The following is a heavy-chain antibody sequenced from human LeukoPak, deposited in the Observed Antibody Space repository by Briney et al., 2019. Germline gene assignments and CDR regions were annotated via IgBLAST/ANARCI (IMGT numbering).Heavy chain of an antibody. CDR1: GYTFTGYY. CDR2: INPNSGGT. Sequence: GASVKVSCKASGYTFTGYYMHWVRQAPGQGLEWMGWINPNSGGTNYAQKFQGRVTMTRDTSISTAYMELSRLRSDDTAVYYCARVSLSGPASYYYDSSGTFDYWGQGTLITVSS. J-gene: IGHJ4*02. CDR3: ARVSLSGPASYYYDSSGTFDY. V-gene: IGHV1-2*02. D-gene: IGHD3-22*01.